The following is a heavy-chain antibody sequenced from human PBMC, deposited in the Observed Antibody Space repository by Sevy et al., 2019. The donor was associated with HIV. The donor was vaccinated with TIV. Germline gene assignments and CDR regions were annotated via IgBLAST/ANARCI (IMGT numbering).Heavy chain of an antibody. CDR1: GFTFSSYW. J-gene: IGHJ6*03. V-gene: IGHV3-74*01. CDR2: INSDGSST. D-gene: IGHD6-19*01. Sequence: GGSLRLSCAASGFTFSSYWMHWVRQAPGKGLVWVSRINSDGSSTSYADSVKGRFTISRDNAKNTLYPQMNSLRAEDTAVYYCARDQRNSSGWYYYYYYMDVWGKGTTVTVSS. CDR3: ARDQRNSSGWYYYYYYMDV.